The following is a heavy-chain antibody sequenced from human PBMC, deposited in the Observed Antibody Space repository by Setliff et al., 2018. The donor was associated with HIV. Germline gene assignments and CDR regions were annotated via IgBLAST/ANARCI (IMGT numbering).Heavy chain of an antibody. V-gene: IGHV4-39*07. Sequence: SETLSLTCTVSNGSISNHYWSWIRQPPGKGLEWIGNIYYSGSTYYNPSLKSRVTISVDTSKNQFSLKLSSVTAADAAVYYCARGGGSRAATSSYYYMDVWGKGTTVTVSS. CDR1: NGSISNHY. D-gene: IGHD2-15*01. J-gene: IGHJ6*03. CDR3: ARGGGSRAATSSYYYMDV. CDR2: IYYSGST.